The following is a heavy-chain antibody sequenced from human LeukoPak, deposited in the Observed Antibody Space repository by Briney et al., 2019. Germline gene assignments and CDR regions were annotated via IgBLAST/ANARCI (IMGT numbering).Heavy chain of an antibody. Sequence: ASVKVSCKASGYTFTSYDINWVRQATGQGLEWMGWMNPNSGNTGYAQKFQGRVTMTRNTSISTAYMELSSLRSEDTAVYYCARGANLIGWAVAGTWGQGTLVTVSS. CDR2: MNPNSGNT. J-gene: IGHJ5*02. D-gene: IGHD6-19*01. CDR1: GYTFTSYD. CDR3: ARGANLIGWAVAGT. V-gene: IGHV1-8*01.